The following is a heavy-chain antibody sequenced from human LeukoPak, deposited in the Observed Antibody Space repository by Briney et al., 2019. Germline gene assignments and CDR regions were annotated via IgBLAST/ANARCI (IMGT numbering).Heavy chain of an antibody. V-gene: IGHV4-39*07. Sequence: PSETLSLTCTVSGGSISSSSYYWGWIRQPPGKGLEWIGSIYYSGSTNYNPSLKSRVTISVDTSKNQFSLKLSSVTAADTAVYYCARGSTTVVTLFDYWGQGTLVTVSS. CDR1: GGSISSSSYY. CDR3: ARGSTTVVTLFDY. J-gene: IGHJ4*02. D-gene: IGHD4-23*01. CDR2: IYYSGST.